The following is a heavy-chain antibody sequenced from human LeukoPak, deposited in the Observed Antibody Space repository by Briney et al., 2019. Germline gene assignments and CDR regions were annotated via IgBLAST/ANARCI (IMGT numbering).Heavy chain of an antibody. Sequence: GGSLRLSCAASGFTVSSNSMSWVRQAPGKGLEWVSIIYSGGSTYNADSVKGRFTISRDNSKNTLYLQMNSLRAEDTAVYYCTREVGYYYDKTGYHDYWGQGTLVTVSS. D-gene: IGHD3-22*01. CDR3: TREVGYYYDKTGYHDY. J-gene: IGHJ4*02. V-gene: IGHV3-66*01. CDR1: GFTVSSNS. CDR2: IYSGGST.